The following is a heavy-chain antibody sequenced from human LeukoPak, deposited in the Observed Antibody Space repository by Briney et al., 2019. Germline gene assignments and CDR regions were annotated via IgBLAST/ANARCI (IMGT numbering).Heavy chain of an antibody. V-gene: IGHV4-59*01. CDR1: GGSISSDF. D-gene: IGHD3-10*01. CDR2: IYGSGST. CDR3: ARQDSRGVI. Sequence: PSETLSLTCTVSGGSISSDFWIWVRQPPGKGLEWIGYIYGSGSTNYNPSLKSRVSISVDTSKNQFSLKVNSVTAADTAVYYCARQDSRGVIWGQGTLVTVSS. J-gene: IGHJ4*02.